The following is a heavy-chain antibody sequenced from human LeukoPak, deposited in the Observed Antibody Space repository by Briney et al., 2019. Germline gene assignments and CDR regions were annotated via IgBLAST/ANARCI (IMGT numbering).Heavy chain of an antibody. V-gene: IGHV1-2*02. J-gene: IGHJ4*02. CDR1: GYTFTGYY. CDR2: INPNSGGT. D-gene: IGHD1-1*01. CDR3: ARGRYNWNDAADY. Sequence: GASVKVSCKASGYTFTGYYMHWVRQAPGQGLEWMGWINPNSGGTNYAQKFQGRVTMTRDTSISTAYMELSSLRSEDTAVYYCARGRYNWNDAADYWGQGTLVTVSS.